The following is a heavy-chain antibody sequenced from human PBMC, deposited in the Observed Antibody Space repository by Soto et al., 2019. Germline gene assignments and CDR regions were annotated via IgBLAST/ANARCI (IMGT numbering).Heavy chain of an antibody. Sequence: PGGSLRLSCAASGFTFSSYSMNWVRQAPGKGLEWVSSISSSSSYIYYADSVKGRFTISRDNAKNSLYLQMNSLRAEDTAVYYCARTSMVRGSNWFDPWGQGTLVTSPQ. CDR3: ARTSMVRGSNWFDP. V-gene: IGHV3-21*01. J-gene: IGHJ5*02. CDR2: ISSSSSYI. D-gene: IGHD3-10*01. CDR1: GFTFSSYS.